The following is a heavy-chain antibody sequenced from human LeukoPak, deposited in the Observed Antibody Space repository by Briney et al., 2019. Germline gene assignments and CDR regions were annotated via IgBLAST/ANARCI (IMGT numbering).Heavy chain of an antibody. J-gene: IGHJ4*02. CDR2: IYYSGST. CDR1: GGSISSGDYY. V-gene: IGHV4-30-4*01. CDR3: ARDTCSSTSCYPGY. Sequence: SQTLSLTCTVSGGSISSGDYYWSWIRQPPGKGLEWIGHIYYSGSTYYNPSLKSRVTISVDTSKNQFSLKLSSVTAADTAVYYCARDTCSSTSCYPGYWGQGTLVTVSS. D-gene: IGHD2-2*01.